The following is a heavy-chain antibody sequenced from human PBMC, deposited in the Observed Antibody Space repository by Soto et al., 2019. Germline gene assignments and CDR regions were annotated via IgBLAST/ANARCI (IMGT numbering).Heavy chain of an antibody. V-gene: IGHV4-59*01. J-gene: IGHJ5*02. CDR2: LYNNERT. CDR1: GTSMRNYY. D-gene: IGHD3-16*01. CDR3: AQSRGGNWFDP. Sequence: QVQLQESGPGLVKPSETLSLTCTVSGTSMRNYYWTWIRQPPGKGLEWIGYLYNNERTNYNPSLKSRVAMSADSYKNQFSLRLSSVTAADTAVYYCAQSRGGNWFDPWGQGILVTVSS.